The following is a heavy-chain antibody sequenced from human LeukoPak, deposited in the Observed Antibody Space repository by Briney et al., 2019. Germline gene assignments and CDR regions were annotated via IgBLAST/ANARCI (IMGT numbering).Heavy chain of an antibody. CDR3: ARDVLQDDAFDI. CDR2: IIPILGIA. Sequence: GASVKVSCKASGGTFSSYAISWVRQAPGQGLEWMGRIIPILGIANYAQKFQGRVTITADKSTSTAYMELSSLRSEDTAVYYCARDVLQDDAFDIWGQGTMVTVSS. V-gene: IGHV1-69*04. J-gene: IGHJ3*02. D-gene: IGHD4-11*01. CDR1: GGTFSSYA.